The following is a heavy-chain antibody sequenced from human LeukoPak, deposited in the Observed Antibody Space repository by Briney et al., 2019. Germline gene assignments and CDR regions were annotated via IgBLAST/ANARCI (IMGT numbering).Heavy chain of an antibody. Sequence: SVKVSCKASGGTFSSYAISWVRQAPGQGLEWMGGIIPIFGTANYAQKFQGRVTITKDESTSTAYMEMSSLRSEDTAVYYCARNFGPYCSSTSCHPWYYYYYMAVWGKGTTVTVSS. D-gene: IGHD2-2*01. V-gene: IGHV1-69*05. CDR2: IIPIFGTA. CDR3: ARNFGPYCSSTSCHPWYYYYYMAV. J-gene: IGHJ6*03. CDR1: GGTFSSYA.